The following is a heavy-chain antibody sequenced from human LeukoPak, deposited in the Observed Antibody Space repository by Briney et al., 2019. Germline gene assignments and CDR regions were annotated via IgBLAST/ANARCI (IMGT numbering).Heavy chain of an antibody. CDR2: ISGSGVNT. CDR1: GFTFSSYG. CDR3: AKRDYPDSSGYAPFFEY. D-gene: IGHD3-22*01. Sequence: GGSLRLSCATSGFTFSSYGFHWVRQAPGKGLEWVSGISGSGVNTYYGDSVKGRFTISRDNSKNTLFLQMNSLRAEDTAVYYCAKRDYPDSSGYAPFFEYWGQGTLLTVSS. J-gene: IGHJ4*02. V-gene: IGHV3-23*01.